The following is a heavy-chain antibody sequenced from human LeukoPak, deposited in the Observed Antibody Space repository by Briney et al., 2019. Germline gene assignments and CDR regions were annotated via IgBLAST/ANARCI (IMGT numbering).Heavy chain of an antibody. V-gene: IGHV5-10-1*01. CDR3: ARLSYYGSGSYYRHAYYYGMDV. Sequence: GESLKISCKGSGYSFTSYWISWVRQMPGKGLEGMGRIDPSDSYTNYSPSFQGHVTISADKSISTAYLQWSSLKASDTAMYYCARLSYYGSGSYYRHAYYYGMDVWGQGTTVTVSS. D-gene: IGHD3-10*01. CDR1: GYSFTSYW. CDR2: IDPSDSYT. J-gene: IGHJ6*02.